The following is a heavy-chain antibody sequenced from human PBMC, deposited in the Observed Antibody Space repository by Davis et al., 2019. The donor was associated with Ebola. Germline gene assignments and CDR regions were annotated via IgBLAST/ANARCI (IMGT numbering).Heavy chain of an antibody. CDR3: ARVSHYSSPTGWFDP. CDR2: IIPIFGTA. Sequence: SVKVSCKASGGTFSSYAISWVRQAPGQGLEWMGGIIPIFGTANYAQKFQGRVTITADKSTSRAYMELSSLRSEDTAVYYCARVSHYSSPTGWFDPWGQGTLVTVSS. V-gene: IGHV1-69*06. J-gene: IGHJ5*02. D-gene: IGHD6-13*01. CDR1: GGTFSSYA.